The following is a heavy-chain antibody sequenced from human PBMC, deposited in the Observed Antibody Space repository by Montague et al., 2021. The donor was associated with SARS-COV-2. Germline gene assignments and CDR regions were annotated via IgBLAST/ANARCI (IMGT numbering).Heavy chain of an antibody. V-gene: IGHV4-59*08. CDR2: IYYSGST. D-gene: IGHD1-1*01. Sequence: SETLSLTCTVSGGSISCYYWSWIRQSPGKGLEWIGYIYYSGSTNYNPSLKSRVTISVDTSKNQFSLKLSSVTAADTAVYYCARSPIPRYYWNDSFDYWGQGVLVTVSP. CDR3: ARSPIPRYYWNDSFDY. J-gene: IGHJ4*02. CDR1: GGSISCYY.